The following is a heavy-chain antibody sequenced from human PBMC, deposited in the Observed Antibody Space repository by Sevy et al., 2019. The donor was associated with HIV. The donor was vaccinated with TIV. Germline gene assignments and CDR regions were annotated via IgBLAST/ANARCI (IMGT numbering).Heavy chain of an antibody. Sequence: ASVKVSCKASGGTFSSYAISWVRQAPGQGLEWMAGIIPIFGTANYAQKFQGRVTITADESTSTAYMELSSLRSEDTAVYFYARTDQGSSSWGTWFDPWGQGTLVTVSS. CDR1: GGTFSSYA. J-gene: IGHJ5*02. D-gene: IGHD6-13*01. V-gene: IGHV1-69*13. CDR3: ARTDQGSSSWGTWFDP. CDR2: IIPIFGTA.